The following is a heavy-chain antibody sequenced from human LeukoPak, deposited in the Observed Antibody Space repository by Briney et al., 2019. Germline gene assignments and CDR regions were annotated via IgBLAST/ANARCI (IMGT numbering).Heavy chain of an antibody. D-gene: IGHD6-19*01. CDR1: GGSISSGGYY. J-gene: IGHJ4*02. Sequence: PSETLSLTCTVSGGSISSGGYYWSWIRQHPGKGLEWIGYIYYSGSTYYNPSLKSRVTISVDTSKNQFSLKLSSVTAADTAVYYCARAPRGSGWFLDYWGQGTLVTVSS. V-gene: IGHV4-31*03. CDR2: IYYSGST. CDR3: ARAPRGSGWFLDY.